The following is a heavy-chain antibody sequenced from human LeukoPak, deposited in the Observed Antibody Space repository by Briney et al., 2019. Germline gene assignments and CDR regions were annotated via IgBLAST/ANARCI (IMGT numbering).Heavy chain of an antibody. CDR3: ASDRSGYLDAFDI. J-gene: IGHJ3*02. Sequence: SVKVSCKASGGTFSSYAISWVRQAPGQGLEWMGGIIPIFGTANYAQKFQGRVTITTDESTSTAYMELSSLRSEDTAVYYCASDRSGYLDAFDIWGQGTMVTVSS. V-gene: IGHV1-69*05. CDR1: GGTFSSYA. CDR2: IIPIFGTA. D-gene: IGHD3-22*01.